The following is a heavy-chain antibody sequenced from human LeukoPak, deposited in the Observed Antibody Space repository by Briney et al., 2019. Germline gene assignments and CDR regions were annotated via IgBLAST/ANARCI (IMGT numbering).Heavy chain of an antibody. CDR3: ARALADSRGYYLGFDY. V-gene: IGHV3-11*04. J-gene: IGHJ4*02. CDR1: GFTFSDYY. D-gene: IGHD3-22*01. Sequence: GGPLRLSCAASGFTFSDYYMGWIRQAPGKGLEWISYITNNGGAMFYADSLKGRLTIFRDNAKKSLYLQMNSLRPDDTALYYCARALADSRGYYLGFDYWGQGTPVTVSS. CDR2: ITNNGGAM.